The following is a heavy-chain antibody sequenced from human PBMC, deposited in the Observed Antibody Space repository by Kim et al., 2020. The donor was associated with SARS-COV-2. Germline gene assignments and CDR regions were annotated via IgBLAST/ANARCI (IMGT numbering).Heavy chain of an antibody. Sequence: GGSLRLSCAASGFTFSSYAMSWVRQAPGKGLEWVSTLSGSATGTYYADSVKGRFTISRDNSNNTLHLQMSSLTADDTAVYFCAKDSNRGLGESPQPGAFDIWGQGTMVIVSS. CDR1: GFTFSSYA. V-gene: IGHV3-23*01. CDR2: LSGSATGT. D-gene: IGHD3-10*01. CDR3: AKDSNRGLGESPQPGAFDI. J-gene: IGHJ3*02.